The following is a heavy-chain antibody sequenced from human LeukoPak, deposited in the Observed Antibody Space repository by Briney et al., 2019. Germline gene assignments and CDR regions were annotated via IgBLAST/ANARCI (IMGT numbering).Heavy chain of an antibody. CDR3: SRGPGGDWFDP. CDR2: IYYTGST. V-gene: IGHV4-31*11. J-gene: IGHJ5*02. Sequence: TLSLTCAVSGGSISSGGYYWTWIRQHPGKALEWIGYIYYTGSTYYNPSLKSRATISLDTSENQFSLNLSSVTAADTAVYYCSRGPGGDWFDPWGQGTLVTVSS. D-gene: IGHD2-8*02. CDR1: GGSISSGGYY.